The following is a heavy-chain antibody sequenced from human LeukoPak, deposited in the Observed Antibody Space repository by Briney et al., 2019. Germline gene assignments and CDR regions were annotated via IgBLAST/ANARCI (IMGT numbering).Heavy chain of an antibody. Sequence: GASVKVSCTASGYTFTSYDVNWFRQATGQGLEWMGRIIPILGIANYAQKFQGRVTITADKSTSTAYMELSSLRSEDTAVYYCARAGEYSSSWYGKGYWGQGTLVTVSS. CDR2: IIPILGIA. V-gene: IGHV1-69*04. D-gene: IGHD6-13*01. CDR3: ARAGEYSSSWYGKGY. J-gene: IGHJ4*02. CDR1: GYTFTSYD.